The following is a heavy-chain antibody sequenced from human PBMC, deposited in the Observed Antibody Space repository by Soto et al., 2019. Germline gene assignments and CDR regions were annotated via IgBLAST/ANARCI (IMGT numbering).Heavy chain of an antibody. V-gene: IGHV4-4*02. D-gene: IGHD6-19*01. J-gene: IGHJ6*03. CDR3: ARVGAGTFYYYYYMDV. CDR1: SGSISSSNW. Sequence: LTCAVSSGSISSSNWWSWVRQPPGKGLEWIGEIYHSGSTNYNPSLKSRVTISVDKSKNQFSLKLSSVTAADTAVYYCARVGAGTFYYYYYMDVWGKGTTVTVSS. CDR2: IYHSGST.